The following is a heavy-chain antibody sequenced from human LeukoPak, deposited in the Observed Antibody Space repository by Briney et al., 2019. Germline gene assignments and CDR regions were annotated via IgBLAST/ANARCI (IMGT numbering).Heavy chain of an antibody. D-gene: IGHD4-17*01. J-gene: IGHJ4*02. CDR2: ISYDGNKK. CDR1: GFTFSSYA. CDR3: ARDPDYGDYALDY. Sequence: GRSLRLSCAASGFTFSSYAMHWVRQAPGKGLEWVAVISYDGNKKYYADSVKGRFTISRDNSKNTLYLQMNSLRAEDTAVYYCARDPDYGDYALDYWGQGTLVTVSS. V-gene: IGHV3-30-3*01.